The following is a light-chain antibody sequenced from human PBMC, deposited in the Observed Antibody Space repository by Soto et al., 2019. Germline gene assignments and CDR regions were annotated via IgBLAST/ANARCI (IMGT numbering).Light chain of an antibody. J-gene: IGKJ2*01. Sequence: EIVMTQSPVALSVSPGQRAALSCRASQSVGRNFAWYQQRPGQAPRVLIYGTSTRATGVPARFSGSGSGTDFTRTISSLQSEDCAVYYCQQYNNWPYTFGQGTRLEIK. V-gene: IGKV3-15*01. CDR2: GTS. CDR1: QSVGRN. CDR3: QQYNNWPYT.